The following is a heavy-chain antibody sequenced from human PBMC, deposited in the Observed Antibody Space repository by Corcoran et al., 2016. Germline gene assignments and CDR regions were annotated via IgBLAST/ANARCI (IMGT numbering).Heavy chain of an antibody. CDR1: GFTFSNAW. CDR2: IKSKTDGGTT. V-gene: IGHV3-15*01. Sequence: EVQLVESGGGLVKPGGSLRLSCAASGFTFSNAWMSWVRQAPGKGLEWVGRIKSKTDGGTTDYAAPVKGRFTISRDDSKNTLYLQMNSLKTEDTAVYYCTTLLNVGSTGLDYFDYWGQGTLVTVSS. J-gene: IGHJ4*02. D-gene: IGHD1-26*01. CDR3: TTLLNVGSTGLDYFDY.